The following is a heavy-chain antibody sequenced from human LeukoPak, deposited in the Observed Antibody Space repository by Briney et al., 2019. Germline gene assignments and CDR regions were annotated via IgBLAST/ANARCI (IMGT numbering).Heavy chain of an antibody. Sequence: SVKVSCKASGGTFSSYAISWVRQAPGQGLEWMGGIIPIFGTANYAQKFQGRVTITADESTSTAYMELSSLRSEDTAVYYCARDRDSSGYYYAEDGFDYWGQGTLVTVSS. CDR3: ARDRDSSGYYYAEDGFDY. CDR2: IIPIFGTA. V-gene: IGHV1-69*13. J-gene: IGHJ4*02. D-gene: IGHD3-22*01. CDR1: GGTFSSYA.